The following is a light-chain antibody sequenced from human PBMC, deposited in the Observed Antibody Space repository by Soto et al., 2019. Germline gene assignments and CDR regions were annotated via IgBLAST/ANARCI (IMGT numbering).Light chain of an antibody. CDR3: QSFDSRLSAYV. CDR2: GNN. V-gene: IGLV1-40*01. Sequence: QAVLTQPPSVSGAPGQRVTISCTGSSSSIGAGYDVHWYHQLPGAAPKLLVSGNNNRPSGVPDRFSASKSGTSASLAITGLQSEGAVQYYCQSFDSRLSAYVFGTGTKVPVL. CDR1: SSSIGAGYD. J-gene: IGLJ1*01.